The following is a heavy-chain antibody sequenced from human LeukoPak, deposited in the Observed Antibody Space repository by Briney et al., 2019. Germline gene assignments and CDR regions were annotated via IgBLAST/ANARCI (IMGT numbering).Heavy chain of an antibody. CDR3: ARNKGCCKPLDYYYYGMVV. D-gene: IGHD2-21*01. J-gene: IGHJ6*02. CDR2: ISTYNGKK. Sequence: GASVKVSCKASRYTFTSYGISWVRQAPGQRLEWMGWISTYNGKKNYAQKLQARVTMTTDTSTSTAYSELRSLRSDDTAVYYCARNKGCCKPLDYYYYGMVVWGQGATVTVSS. CDR1: RYTFTSYG. V-gene: IGHV1-18*01.